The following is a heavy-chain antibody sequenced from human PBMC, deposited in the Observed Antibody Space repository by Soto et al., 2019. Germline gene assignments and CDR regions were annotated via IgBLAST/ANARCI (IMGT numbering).Heavy chain of an antibody. CDR2: ISAYNGNT. D-gene: IGHD3-22*01. CDR1: GYTFTSYG. Sequence: RASVKVSCKASGYTFTSYGISWVRQAPGQGLEWMGWISAYNGNTNYAQKLQGRVTMTTDTSTSTAYMELRSLRSDDTAVYYCARQLLEYYYASGSWFDPWGQGTLVTVSS. CDR3: ARQLLEYYYASGSWFDP. V-gene: IGHV1-18*01. J-gene: IGHJ5*02.